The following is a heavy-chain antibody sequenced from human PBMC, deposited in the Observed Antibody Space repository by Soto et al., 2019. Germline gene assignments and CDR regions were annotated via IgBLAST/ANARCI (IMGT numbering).Heavy chain of an antibody. Sequence: SETLSLTCAVYGGSFSGYYWSWIRQPPGKGLEWIGEINHSGSTNYNPSLKSRVTISVDTSKNQFSLKLSSVTAADTAVYYCESFFSGYYYKDWGQGTLVTVSS. V-gene: IGHV4-34*01. CDR1: GGSFSGYY. CDR2: INHSGST. CDR3: ESFFSGYYYKD. J-gene: IGHJ4*02. D-gene: IGHD3-22*01.